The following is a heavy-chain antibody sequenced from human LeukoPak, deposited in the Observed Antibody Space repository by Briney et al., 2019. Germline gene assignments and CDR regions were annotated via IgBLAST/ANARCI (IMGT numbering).Heavy chain of an antibody. CDR1: GASISNYY. V-gene: IGHV4-34*01. J-gene: IGHJ5*02. Sequence: PSETLSLTCTVSGASISNYYWSWIRQPPGKGLEWIGEINHSGSTNYNPSLKSRVTISVDTSKNQFSLKLSSVTAADTAVYYCARGVVAWFDPWGQGTLVTVSS. CDR3: ARGVVAWFDP. D-gene: IGHD2-21*01. CDR2: INHSGST.